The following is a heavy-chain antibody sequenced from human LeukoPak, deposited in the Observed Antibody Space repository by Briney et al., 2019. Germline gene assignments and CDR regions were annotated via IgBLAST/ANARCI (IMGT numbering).Heavy chain of an antibody. CDR1: GFTFSSYS. Sequence: GGSLRLSCAASGFTFSSYSMSWVRQAPGKGLEWVSYISSSSSNIYYADSVKGRFTISRDNAKNSLYLQMNSLRAEDKAVYYCARDGGWDVHDWYFDLWGPGTLVTVSS. CDR2: ISSSSSNI. V-gene: IGHV3-48*01. J-gene: IGHJ2*01. CDR3: ARDGGWDVHDWYFDL. D-gene: IGHD1-26*01.